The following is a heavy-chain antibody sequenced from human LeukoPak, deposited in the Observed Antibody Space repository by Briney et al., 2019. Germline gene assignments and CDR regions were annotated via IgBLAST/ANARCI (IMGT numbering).Heavy chain of an antibody. CDR2: IYHSGST. V-gene: IGHV4-38-2*02. CDR1: GYSISSGYY. J-gene: IGHJ4*02. CDR3: ARAYWNHAPHVDY. D-gene: IGHD1-1*01. Sequence: SETLSLTCTVSGYSISSGYYWGWIRQPPGKGLEWIGSIYHSGSTYYNPSLKSRVTISVDTPKNQFSLKLSSVTAADTAVYYCARAYWNHAPHVDYWGQGTLVTVS.